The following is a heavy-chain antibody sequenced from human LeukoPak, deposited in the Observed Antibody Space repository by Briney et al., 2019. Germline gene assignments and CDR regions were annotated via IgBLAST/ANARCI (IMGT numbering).Heavy chain of an antibody. V-gene: IGHV4-39*07. J-gene: IGHJ4*02. CDR3: AREVDYYDSSGQRPFDY. CDR1: GGAIISSSYY. D-gene: IGHD3-22*01. CDR2: IYYSGST. Sequence: PSETLSLTCTVSGGAIISSSYYWMWIRQPPGKGLEWIGSIYYSGSTYYNPSLKSRVTISVDTSKNQFSLKLSSVTAADTAVYYCAREVDYYDSSGQRPFDYWGQGTLVTVSS.